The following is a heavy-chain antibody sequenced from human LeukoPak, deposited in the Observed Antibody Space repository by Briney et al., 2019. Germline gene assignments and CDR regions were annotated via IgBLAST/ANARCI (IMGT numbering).Heavy chain of an antibody. CDR3: ARGEYSSYYMDV. CDR1: GYTFTGYY. V-gene: IGHV1-2*02. Sequence: ASVKVSCKXSGYTFTGYYMHWVRQAPGQGLEWMGWINPNSGGTNYAQKFQGRVTMTRDTSISTAFMELSRLRSDDTAVYYCARGEYSSYYMDVWGKGTTVTVSS. D-gene: IGHD5-18*01. J-gene: IGHJ6*03. CDR2: INPNSGGT.